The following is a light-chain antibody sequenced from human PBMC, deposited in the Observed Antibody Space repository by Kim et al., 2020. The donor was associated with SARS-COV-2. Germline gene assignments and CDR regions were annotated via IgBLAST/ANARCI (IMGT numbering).Light chain of an antibody. CDR3: QQYYNYPPS. CDR2: AAS. J-gene: IGKJ2*03. V-gene: IGKV1-8*01. Sequence: SDSPGDRATIPCRASQGHRRYLPSYQPKPGTAPTLPIFAASTLQSGVPSRFSGSGSGTEFTLPISCLQSEDFATYYCQQYYNYPPSFGKGTKLEI. CDR1: QGHRRY.